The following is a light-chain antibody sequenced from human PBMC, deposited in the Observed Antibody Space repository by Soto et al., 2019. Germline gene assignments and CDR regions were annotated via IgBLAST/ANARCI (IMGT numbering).Light chain of an antibody. Sequence: DIQMTQSPSSLSASVGDTVTITCRASQAISNNLAWYQQKPGKAPQLLIYGASTLQSGVPSRFSGSGSGTDFTLPISGLQPEDVSTYYCQKYDSAPHTFGQGTKLEIK. V-gene: IGKV1-27*01. CDR3: QKYDSAPHT. CDR2: GAS. J-gene: IGKJ2*01. CDR1: QAISNN.